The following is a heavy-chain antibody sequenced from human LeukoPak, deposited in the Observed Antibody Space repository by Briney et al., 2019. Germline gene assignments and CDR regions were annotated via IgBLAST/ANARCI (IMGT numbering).Heavy chain of an antibody. D-gene: IGHD1-26*01. J-gene: IGHJ4*02. CDR2: INHSGST. V-gene: IGHV4-34*01. CDR1: GGSFSGYY. CDR3: ARHWYSGSYVDY. Sequence: SETLSLTCAVYGGSFSGYYWSWIRQPPGKGLEWIGEINHSGSTNYNPSLKSRVTISVDTSKNQFSLKLSSVTAADTAVYYCARHWYSGSYVDYWGQGTLVTVSS.